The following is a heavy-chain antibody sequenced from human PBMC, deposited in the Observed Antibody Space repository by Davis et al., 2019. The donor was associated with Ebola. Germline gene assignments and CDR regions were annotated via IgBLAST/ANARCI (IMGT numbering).Heavy chain of an antibody. V-gene: IGHV3-53*04. CDR1: GFNVSSNY. CDR2: IYTGGST. J-gene: IGHJ6*02. D-gene: IGHD2-15*01. CDR3: AGGTYYYYGMDV. Sequence: GESLKTSCAASGFNVSSNYMSWVRQAPGKGLEWVSVIYTGGSTYYADSVKGRFTIPRHNSKNTLYLQMNSLGAEDTAVYYCAGGTYYYYGMDVWGQGTTVTVSS.